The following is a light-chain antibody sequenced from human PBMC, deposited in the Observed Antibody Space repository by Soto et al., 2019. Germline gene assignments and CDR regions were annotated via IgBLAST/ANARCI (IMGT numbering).Light chain of an antibody. V-gene: IGKV3-11*01. J-gene: IGKJ1*01. Sequence: EIVLTQSPATLSLSTGEKATLSCRASQSVSSYLAWYRQKPGQAPRLLIYDASSRAPGIPPRFSGSGSGTDFTLTISSLEPEDFAVYYCQQYNNWPRTFGQGTKVDIK. CDR2: DAS. CDR1: QSVSSY. CDR3: QQYNNWPRT.